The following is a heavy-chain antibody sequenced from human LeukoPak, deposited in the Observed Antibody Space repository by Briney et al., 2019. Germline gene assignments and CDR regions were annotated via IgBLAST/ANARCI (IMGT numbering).Heavy chain of an antibody. J-gene: IGHJ5*02. CDR3: ARDRRNWKVSRGEFDP. V-gene: IGHV3-33*08. Sequence: PGGSLRLSCAASGFTFSSYSMNWVRQAPGKGLEWVAVIWSDGSNIYYADSVKGRFTISRDNSKNMLYLQMNSLRAEDTAVYYCARDRRNWKVSRGEFDPWGQETLVTVSS. CDR2: IWSDGSNI. D-gene: IGHD1-1*01. CDR1: GFTFSSYS.